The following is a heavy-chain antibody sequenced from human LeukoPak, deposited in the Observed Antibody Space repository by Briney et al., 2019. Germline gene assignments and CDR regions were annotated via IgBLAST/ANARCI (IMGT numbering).Heavy chain of an antibody. V-gene: IGHV3-23*01. J-gene: IGHJ4*02. CDR2: ISNSDGSS. Sequence: GGSLRLSCAASGFAFNSFAMNWVRQAPGKGLEWVSSISNSDGSSHHADFVKGRFTISRDNSKNTLHLQMNSLRAEDTAVYYCAKSLGVGGYTRYKGFDQWGQGTLVTVSS. CDR3: AKSLGVGGYTRYKGFDQ. CDR1: GFAFNSFA. D-gene: IGHD3-16*02.